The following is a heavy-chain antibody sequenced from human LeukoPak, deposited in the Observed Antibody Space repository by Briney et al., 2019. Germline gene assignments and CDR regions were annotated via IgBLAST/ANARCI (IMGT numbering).Heavy chain of an antibody. CDR1: GYTFTSYD. CDR3: ARVYAMVRGVIDL. V-gene: IGHV1-8*01. D-gene: IGHD3-10*01. J-gene: IGHJ5*02. Sequence: ASVKVSCKASGYTFTSYDIHWVRQATGQGLEWMGWMNPNSGNTGYAQKFQGRVTMTRNTSISTAYMELSSLRSEDTAVYYCARVYAMVRGVIDLWGQGTLVTVSS. CDR2: MNPNSGNT.